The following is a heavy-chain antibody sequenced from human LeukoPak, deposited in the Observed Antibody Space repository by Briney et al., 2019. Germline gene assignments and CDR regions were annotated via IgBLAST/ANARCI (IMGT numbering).Heavy chain of an antibody. CDR2: IYWGDDK. J-gene: IGHJ4*02. D-gene: IGHD1-7*01. CDR3: ALELELRRGGPYFDY. CDR1: GFSLSTSGVG. Sequence: SGPTLVNPTQTLTLTCAFSGFSLSTSGVGVGWIRQPPGKALEWLALIYWGDDKRYSPSLKSRLTITKDTSKNQVVLTMTNMDPVDTATYYCALELELRRGGPYFDYWGQGTLVTVSS. V-gene: IGHV2-5*02.